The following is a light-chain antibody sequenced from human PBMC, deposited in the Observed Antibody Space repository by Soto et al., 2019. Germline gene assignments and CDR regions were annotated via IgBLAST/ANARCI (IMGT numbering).Light chain of an antibody. CDR1: QSVTSSY. V-gene: IGKV3-20*01. CDR2: GAS. CDR3: QQYNNWPPWT. Sequence: ELVLTQSPGTLSLSPGERATLSCRASQSVTSSYLAWYQQKPGQAPRLLIYGASSRATGIPDRFSGSGSGTEFTLTISSLQSEDFAVYYCQQYNNWPPWTFGQGSMVDVK. J-gene: IGKJ1*01.